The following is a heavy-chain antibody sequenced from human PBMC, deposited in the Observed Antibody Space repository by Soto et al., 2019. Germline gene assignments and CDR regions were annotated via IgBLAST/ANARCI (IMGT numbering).Heavy chain of an antibody. J-gene: IGHJ5*02. CDR2: IYYSGST. CDR1: GGSIGSSSYY. V-gene: IGHV4-39*01. D-gene: IGHD3-3*01. Sequence: SVTMSLNCTVSGGSIGSSSYYWGWIRQPPGKGLEWIGSIYYSGSTYYNPSLKSRVTISVDTSKNQFSLKLSSVTAADTAVYYCASKALPYYDFWSGFKARSNWFDPWGQGTLVTVSS. CDR3: ASKALPYYDFWSGFKARSNWFDP.